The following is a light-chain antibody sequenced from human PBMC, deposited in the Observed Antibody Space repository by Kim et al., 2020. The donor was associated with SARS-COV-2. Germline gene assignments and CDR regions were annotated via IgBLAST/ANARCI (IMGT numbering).Light chain of an antibody. CDR2: GAS. J-gene: IGKJ3*01. V-gene: IGKV3-20*01. CDR3: HQYDGSPVT. CDR1: QSVNSKY. Sequence: EIVLTQSPVTLSLSPGERATLSCRASQSVNSKYLAWFQQKPGQAPRLLIHGASSRATGIPDRFSGSGSGTDFTLTINRLEPEDFAVYYCHQYDGSPVTFGPGTKVDIK.